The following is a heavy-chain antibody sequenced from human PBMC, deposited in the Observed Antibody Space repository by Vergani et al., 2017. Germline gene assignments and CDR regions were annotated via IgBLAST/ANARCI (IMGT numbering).Heavy chain of an antibody. CDR3: AKVGGATPSEQQVLSRARKYHYYYYMDV. CDR1: GFTFSSYS. CDR2: ISSSSSYI. Sequence: EVQLVESGGGLVKPGGSLRLSCAASGFTFSSYSMNWVRQAPGKGLEWVSSISSSSSYIYYADSVKGRFTISRDNAKNSLYLQMNSLRAEDTAVYYCAKVGGATPSEQQVLSRARKYHYYYYMDVWGKGTTVTVAS. V-gene: IGHV3-21*01. D-gene: IGHD6-13*01. J-gene: IGHJ6*03.